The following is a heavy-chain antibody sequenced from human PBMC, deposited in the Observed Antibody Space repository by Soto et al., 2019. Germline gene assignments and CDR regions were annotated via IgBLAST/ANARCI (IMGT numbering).Heavy chain of an antibody. D-gene: IGHD3-10*01. CDR3: ASSGYYYGSGSYYKRYYYYGMDV. CDR2: IYYSGST. CDR1: GGSISSSSYY. J-gene: IGHJ6*02. Sequence: SETLSLTCTVSGGSISSSSYYWVWIRHPPGKGLEWIGSIYYSGSTYYNPSLKSRVTISVDTSKNQFSLKLSSVTAADTAVYYCASSGYYYGSGSYYKRYYYYGMDVWGQGTTVTVSS. V-gene: IGHV4-39*01.